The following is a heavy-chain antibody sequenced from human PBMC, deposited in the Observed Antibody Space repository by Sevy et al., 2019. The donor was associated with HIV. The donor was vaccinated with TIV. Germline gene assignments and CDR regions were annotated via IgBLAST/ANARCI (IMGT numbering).Heavy chain of an antibody. D-gene: IGHD6-13*01. J-gene: IGHJ4*02. CDR2: IKQDGSVT. V-gene: IGHV3-7*01. CDR1: GFSLNTYW. Sequence: GGSLRLSCAASGFSLNTYWMSWVRQAPGKGLEWVANIKQDGSVTYYVDSVKGRFTISRDNARNFLYLQMNGLRAEDTACYYGVRAVAADGSFWGQGTLVTVSS. CDR3: VRAVAADGSF.